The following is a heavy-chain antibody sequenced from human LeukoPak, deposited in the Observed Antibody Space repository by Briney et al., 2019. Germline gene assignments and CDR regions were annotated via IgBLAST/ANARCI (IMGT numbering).Heavy chain of an antibody. J-gene: IGHJ4*02. D-gene: IGHD4-17*01. CDR3: ARDLRSPTSRTVTPDY. CDR2: IIPILGIA. Sequence: ASVKVSCKASGGTFSSYAISWVRQAPGQGLEWMGRIIPILGIANYAQKFQGRATITADKSTSTAYMELSSLRSEDTAVYYCARDLRSPTSRTVTPDYWGQGTLVTVSS. V-gene: IGHV1-69*04. CDR1: GGTFSSYA.